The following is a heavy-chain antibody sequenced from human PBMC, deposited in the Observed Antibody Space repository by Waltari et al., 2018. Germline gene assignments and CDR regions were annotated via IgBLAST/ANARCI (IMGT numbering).Heavy chain of an antibody. CDR3: ARDAVDYYYMDV. Sequence: EVQLVESGGGLVKPGGSLRLSCAASGFTFSSYSMHWVRQAPGKGLEWVSSISSSSSYIYYADSVKGRFTISRDNAKNSLYLQMNSLRAEDTAVYYCARDAVDYYYMDVWGKGTTVTVSS. J-gene: IGHJ6*03. CDR1: GFTFSSYS. D-gene: IGHD2-2*01. CDR2: ISSSSSYI. V-gene: IGHV3-21*01.